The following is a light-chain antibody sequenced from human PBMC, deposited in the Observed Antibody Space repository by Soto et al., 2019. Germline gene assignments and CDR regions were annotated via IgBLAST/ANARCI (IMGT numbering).Light chain of an antibody. CDR1: QSVSSSY. J-gene: IGKJ1*01. CDR2: GAA. CDR3: QQYNNWPPWT. V-gene: IGKV3-15*01. Sequence: ELVMTQSPATLYVSPGERATLSCRAIQSVSSSYLAWYQQKPGQPPRLLIYGAATRATGIPARFSGSGSGTEFTLTISSLQSEDFAVYYCQQYNNWPPWTFGQGTKVDIK.